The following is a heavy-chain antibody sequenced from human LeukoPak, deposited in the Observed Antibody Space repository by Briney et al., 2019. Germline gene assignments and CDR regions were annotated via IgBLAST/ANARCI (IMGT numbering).Heavy chain of an antibody. CDR2: IYYSGST. CDR1: GYSISSSNW. Sequence: PSETLSLTCAVSGYSISSSNWWGWIRQPPGKGLEWIGYIYYSGSTNFNPSLKSRVTMSVDTSKNQFSLKLSSVTALDTAVYYCARFHDYGDYAVSWGQGTLVTVSS. J-gene: IGHJ5*02. V-gene: IGHV4-28*06. CDR3: ARFHDYGDYAVS. D-gene: IGHD4-17*01.